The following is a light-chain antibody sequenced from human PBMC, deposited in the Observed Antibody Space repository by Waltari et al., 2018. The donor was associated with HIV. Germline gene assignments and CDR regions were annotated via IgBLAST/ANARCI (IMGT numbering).Light chain of an antibody. CDR2: DTT. J-gene: IGLJ3*02. V-gene: IGLV7-46*01. CDR3: LLSYNGARV. Sequence: QAVVTQEPSLTVSPGGTVTLTCDSSTGPVTNAHYPYWLQQGPGQAPMTLIFDTTKRHSWTPARFSGSRLGGKAALTLSGAQSEDEAEYYCLLSYNGARVFGGGTKVTVL. CDR1: TGPVTNAHY.